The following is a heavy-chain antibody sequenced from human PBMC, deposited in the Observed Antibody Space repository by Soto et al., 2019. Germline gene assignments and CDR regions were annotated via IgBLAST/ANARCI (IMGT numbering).Heavy chain of an antibody. CDR3: ARSDWFDP. V-gene: IGHV3-74*01. CDR1: GFTFSTYW. CDR2: IKSDGSST. Sequence: PGGSLRLSCAASGFTFSTYWMHWVRQAPGKGLVWVSRIKSDGSSTTYADSVKGRFTISRDNAKNTLYLQMNSLRVEDTAVYYCARSDWFDPWGEGTPVTVSP. J-gene: IGHJ5*02.